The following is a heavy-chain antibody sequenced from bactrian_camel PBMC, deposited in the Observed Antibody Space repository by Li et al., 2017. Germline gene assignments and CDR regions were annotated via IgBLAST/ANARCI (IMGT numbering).Heavy chain of an antibody. J-gene: IGHJ6*01. CDR1: RYTYKRNC. D-gene: IGHD2*01. V-gene: IGHV3S42*01. CDR3: AARGPYCYTKLSVRDFTY. Sequence: DVQLVESGGGSVQAGGSLTLSCAAGRYTYKRNCMGWFRQRPGKDREGLAVLWIGGATTSYTDSVKGRFTISQDNAKNTVYLQMNSLKPEDTAMYYCAARGPYCYTKLSVRDFTYWGQGTQVTVS. CDR2: LWIGGATT.